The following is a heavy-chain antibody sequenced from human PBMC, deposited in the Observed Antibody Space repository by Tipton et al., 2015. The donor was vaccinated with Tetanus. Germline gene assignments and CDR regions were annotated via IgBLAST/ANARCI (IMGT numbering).Heavy chain of an antibody. D-gene: IGHD3-3*01. CDR3: AKDLEWSFDY. CDR1: GLTVSSNY. J-gene: IGHJ4*02. V-gene: IGHV3-66*01. CDR2: IFSGGST. Sequence: GSLRLSCAASGLTVSSNYLSWVRQAPGKGLEWVSVIFSGGSTYYADSVKGGFTISRDYSKNTVFLDMSNLRAEDTALYYCAKDLEWSFDYWGQGTRVTVSS.